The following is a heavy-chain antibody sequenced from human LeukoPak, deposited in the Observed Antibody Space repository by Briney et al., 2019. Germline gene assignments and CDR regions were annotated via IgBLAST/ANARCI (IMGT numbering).Heavy chain of an antibody. J-gene: IGHJ5*02. CDR3: ARGLGYCNSASCYPWFDP. D-gene: IGHD2-15*01. Sequence: ASVTVSCKASGYTFTGYNMHWVRQAPGQGLEWMGWINPNSGGTNYAQKFQGRVTMTRDTSISTAYMELTTLRFDDTAVYYCARGLGYCNSASCYPWFDPWGQGTLVTVSS. CDR1: GYTFTGYN. V-gene: IGHV1-2*02. CDR2: INPNSGGT.